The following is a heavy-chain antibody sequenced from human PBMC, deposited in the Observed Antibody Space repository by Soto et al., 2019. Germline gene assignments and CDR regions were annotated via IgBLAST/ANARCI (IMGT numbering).Heavy chain of an antibody. V-gene: IGHV3-23*01. CDR3: AKERLARGADY. Sequence: PGGSLRLSCAVSGFTFRSSPMSWVRRASGKGLEWVSAIGGGGGSTYYADSVGGRFTISRDNSKNTLYLQMNSLRAEDTAVYFCAKERLARGADYWGQGTLVTVSS. CDR2: IGGGGGST. D-gene: IGHD6-6*01. J-gene: IGHJ4*02. CDR1: GFTFRSSP.